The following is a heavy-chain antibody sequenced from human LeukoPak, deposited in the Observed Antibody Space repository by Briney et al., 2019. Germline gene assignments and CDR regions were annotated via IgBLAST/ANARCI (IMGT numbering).Heavy chain of an antibody. J-gene: IGHJ4*02. CDR2: ISSSSTE. CDR3: TVSFDF. V-gene: IGHV3-69-1*01. D-gene: IGHD5/OR15-5a*01. CDR1: GFTFSSYS. Sequence: GGSLRLSCAASGFTFSSYSMNWVRQAPGKGLEWVSSISSSSTEYYADSVKGRFTISRDNAKNSLYLQMDSLRAADTAVYYCTVSFDFWGQGTLVTVSS.